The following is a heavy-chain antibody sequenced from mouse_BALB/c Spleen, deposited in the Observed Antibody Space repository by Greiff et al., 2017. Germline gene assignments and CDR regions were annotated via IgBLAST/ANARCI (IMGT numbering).Heavy chain of an antibody. CDR3: ERPTTEVALWYFDV. J-gene: IGHJ1*01. CDR1: GFTFSSYS. CDR2: ISNGGGST. Sequence: EVKLVESGGGLVQPGGSLKLSCAASGFTFSSYSMSWVRQTPEKRLEWVAYISNGGGSTYYPDTVKGRFTISRDKAKNTLYLQMISLKSEDAAMNDCERPTTEVALWYFDVWGAGTTVTVSS. V-gene: IGHV5-12-2*01. D-gene: IGHD1-1*01.